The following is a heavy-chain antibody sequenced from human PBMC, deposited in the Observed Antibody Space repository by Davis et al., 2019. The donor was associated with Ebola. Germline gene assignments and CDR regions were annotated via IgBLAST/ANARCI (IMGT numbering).Heavy chain of an antibody. J-gene: IGHJ6*02. V-gene: IGHV3-74*01. D-gene: IGHD6-13*01. CDR2: INSDGSST. CDR3: AREPVGIAIYYYYGMDV. Sequence: HTGGSLRLSCAASGFTFSSYSMNWVRQAPGKGLVWVSRINSDGSSTSYADSVTGRFTISRDNAKNTLYLQMNSLTAEDTAVYYCAREPVGIAIYYYYGMDVWGQGTTVTVSS. CDR1: GFTFSSYS.